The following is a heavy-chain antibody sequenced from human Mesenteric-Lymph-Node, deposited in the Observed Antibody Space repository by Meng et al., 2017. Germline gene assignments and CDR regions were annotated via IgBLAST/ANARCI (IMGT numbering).Heavy chain of an antibody. D-gene: IGHD6-19*01. CDR1: GYTFTNYG. CDR2: INAYNGDT. Sequence: VQRVKSGEKVKKPGASVKVSCKAVGYTFTNYGIPWVRQAPGQGLEWMGWINAYNGDTNYAQTLQGRVTMTTDTSTSTAYMELRSLRSDDTAVYYCARDGAVAVWDYWGQGTLVTVFS. J-gene: IGHJ4*02. V-gene: IGHV1-18*01. CDR3: ARDGAVAVWDY.